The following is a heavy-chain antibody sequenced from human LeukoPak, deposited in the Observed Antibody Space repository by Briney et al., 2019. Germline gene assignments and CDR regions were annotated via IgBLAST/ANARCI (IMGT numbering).Heavy chain of an antibody. V-gene: IGHV3-23*01. J-gene: IGHJ4*02. Sequence: PGGSLRLSCAASGFTFSSYAMSWVRQAPGKGLEWVSAISGSGGSTYYADSVKGRFTISRDNSKNTLYLQMNSLRAEDTAVYYCAKSLEAYYDFWSGYADYWGQGTLVTVSS. D-gene: IGHD3-3*01. CDR1: GFTFSSYA. CDR2: ISGSGGST. CDR3: AKSLEAYYDFWSGYADY.